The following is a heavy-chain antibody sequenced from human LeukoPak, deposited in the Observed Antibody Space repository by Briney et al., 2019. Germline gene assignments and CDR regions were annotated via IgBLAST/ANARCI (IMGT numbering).Heavy chain of an antibody. J-gene: IGHJ4*02. CDR2: IYNSGST. V-gene: IGHV4-31*03. D-gene: IGHD1-26*01. CDR3: ASRTSGTHYFEY. CDR1: GASISSGSYF. Sequence: PSQTLSLTCTVSGASISSGSYFWSWIRQHQGKGLEWIGYIYNSGSTYYNPSLKSRVIISVDTSKNQFSLKLSSVTAADTAVYHGASRTSGTHYFEYCGQGTLVTVSS.